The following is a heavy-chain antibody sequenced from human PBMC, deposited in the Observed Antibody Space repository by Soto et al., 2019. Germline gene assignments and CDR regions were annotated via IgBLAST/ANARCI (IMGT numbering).Heavy chain of an antibody. J-gene: IGHJ6*02. V-gene: IGHV3-30*18. CDR1: GFTFSSYG. Sequence: GGSLRLSCAASGFTFSSYGMHWVRQAPGKGLEWVAVISYDGSNKYYADSVKGRFTISRDNSKNTLYLQMNSLRAEDTAVYYCAKVPYRCGGGGCYSGVVVADYYGMDVWGQGTTVTVSS. CDR3: AKVPYRCGGGGCYSGVVVADYYGMDV. D-gene: IGHD2-15*01. CDR2: ISYDGSNK.